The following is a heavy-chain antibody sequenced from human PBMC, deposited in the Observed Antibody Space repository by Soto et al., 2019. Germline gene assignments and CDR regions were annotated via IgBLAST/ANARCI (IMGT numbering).Heavy chain of an antibody. CDR2: IYYSGST. J-gene: IGHJ5*02. CDR3: ARTTYYDILTGTNWFDP. D-gene: IGHD3-9*01. V-gene: IGHV4-59*01. CDR1: GGSISSYY. Sequence: SETLSLTCTVSGGSISSYYWSWIRQPPGKGLEWIGYIYYSGSTNYNPSLKSRVTISVDTSKNQFSLKLSSVTAADTAVYYCARTTYYDILTGTNWFDPWGQGTLVTVSS.